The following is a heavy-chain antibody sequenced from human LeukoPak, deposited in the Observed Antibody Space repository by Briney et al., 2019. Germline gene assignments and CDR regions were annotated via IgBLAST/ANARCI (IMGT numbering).Heavy chain of an antibody. D-gene: IGHD3-22*01. V-gene: IGHV3-11*04. CDR3: ARDDYYDSSGYYHYVDY. Sequence: GGSLRLSCAASGFTFSDYYMSWIRQAPGKGLEWVSHISSSGSTIYYADSVKGRFTISRDNAKNSLYLQMNSLRAEDTAVYYCARDDYYDSSGYYHYVDYWGQGTLVTVSS. J-gene: IGHJ4*02. CDR1: GFTFSDYY. CDR2: ISSSGSTI.